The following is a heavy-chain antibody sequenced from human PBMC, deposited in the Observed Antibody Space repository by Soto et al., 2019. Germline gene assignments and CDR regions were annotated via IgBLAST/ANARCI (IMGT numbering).Heavy chain of an antibody. V-gene: IGHV3-33*01. CDR2: IWYDGSNK. Sequence: QVQLVESGGGVVQPGRSLRLSCAASGFTFSSYGMHWVRQAPGKGLEWVAVIWYDGSNKYYADSVKGRFTISRDNSKNTLYLQMNSLRAEDTAVYYCARLRGLRNYYYYMDVWGKGTTVTVSS. J-gene: IGHJ6*03. D-gene: IGHD4-17*01. CDR1: GFTFSSYG. CDR3: ARLRGLRNYYYYMDV.